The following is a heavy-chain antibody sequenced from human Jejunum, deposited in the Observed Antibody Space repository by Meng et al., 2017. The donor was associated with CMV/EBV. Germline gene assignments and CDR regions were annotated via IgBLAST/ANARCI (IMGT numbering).Heavy chain of an antibody. V-gene: IGHV1-2*02. CDR3: ARNLEYCTSFSCYSGGY. D-gene: IGHD2-2*01. CDR1: YPFIAYS. Sequence: YPFIAYSMQWVRQAHGQGLEWMGWINPNSGGTNYEQKCQGRVTMTRDTSISTAYMELSRLRSDDTAVYYCARNLEYCTSFSCYSGGYWGQGTLVTVSS. J-gene: IGHJ4*02. CDR2: INPNSGGT.